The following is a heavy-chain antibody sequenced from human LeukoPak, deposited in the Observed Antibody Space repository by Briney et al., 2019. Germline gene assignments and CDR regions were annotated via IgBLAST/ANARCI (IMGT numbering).Heavy chain of an antibody. J-gene: IGHJ4*02. CDR1: GYTFTSYD. CDR3: ARGIAAAGSPLEFDF. D-gene: IGHD6-13*01. V-gene: IGHV1-8*01. CDR2: MNPNSGNT. Sequence: GSVKVSCKASGYTFTSYDINWVRQAAGQGVEWMGWMNPNSGNTGYAQNFQGSLPITTNPSLNTAYIVLSTLRSADPAVFYCARGIAAAGSPLEFDFWGQGTLVTVSS.